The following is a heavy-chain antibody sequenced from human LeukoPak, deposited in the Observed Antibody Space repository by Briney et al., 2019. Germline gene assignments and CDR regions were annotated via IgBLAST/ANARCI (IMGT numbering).Heavy chain of an antibody. D-gene: IGHD4-23*01. J-gene: IGHJ4*02. CDR2: IRYDGSNE. CDR3: ARDHDYGGYFDY. CDR1: GFTFSSYG. Sequence: GGSLRLSCAASGFTFSSYGMHWVRQAPGKGLEWVAFIRYDGSNEYYADSVKGRFTISRDNAKNSLYLQMNSLRAEDTAVYYCARDHDYGGYFDYWGQGTLVTVSS. V-gene: IGHV3-30*02.